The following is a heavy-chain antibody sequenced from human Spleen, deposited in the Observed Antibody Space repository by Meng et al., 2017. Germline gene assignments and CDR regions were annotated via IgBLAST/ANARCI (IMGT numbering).Heavy chain of an antibody. Sequence: SETLSLTCTVSGGSISSSSYYWGWIRQPPGKGLEWIGSIYYSGSTYYNPSLKSRVTISVDTSKNQFSLKLSSVTAADTAVYYCARCGYSYGYRSYYFDYWGQGTLVTVSS. CDR1: GGSISSSSYY. V-gene: IGHV4-39*07. J-gene: IGHJ4*02. CDR3: ARCGYSYGYRSYYFDY. D-gene: IGHD5-18*01. CDR2: IYYSGST.